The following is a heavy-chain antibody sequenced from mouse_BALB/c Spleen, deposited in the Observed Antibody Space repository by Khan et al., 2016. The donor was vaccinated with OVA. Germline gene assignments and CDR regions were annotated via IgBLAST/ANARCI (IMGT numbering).Heavy chain of an antibody. CDR1: GSSLTSYG. CDR3: AGLEDI. J-gene: IGHJ4*01. D-gene: IGHD1-3*01. V-gene: IGHV2-9*02. CDR2: IWAGGST. Sequence: QVQLKESGPGLVAPSQSLSITCTVSGSSLTSYGVHWVRQPPGKGLEWLGVIWAGGSTHYNSALMSRLCISTFNSTGRAFLKKNDMQTDDTAMYYYAGLEDIWGQGTSLTVSS.